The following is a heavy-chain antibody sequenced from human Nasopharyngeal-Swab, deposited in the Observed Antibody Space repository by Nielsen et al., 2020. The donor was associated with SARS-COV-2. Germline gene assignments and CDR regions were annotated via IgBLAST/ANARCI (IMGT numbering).Heavy chain of an antibody. Sequence: SLKISCAAAGFTFDDYAMHWVRQAPGKGLEWVSGISWNSGSIGYADSVKGRFTISRDNSKNTVYMQMNSLRAEDTAVYYCAKKVDGWYGFDYWGQGTLVTVSS. V-gene: IGHV3-9*01. CDR2: ISWNSGSI. D-gene: IGHD6-19*01. CDR3: AKKVDGWYGFDY. CDR1: GFTFDDYA. J-gene: IGHJ4*02.